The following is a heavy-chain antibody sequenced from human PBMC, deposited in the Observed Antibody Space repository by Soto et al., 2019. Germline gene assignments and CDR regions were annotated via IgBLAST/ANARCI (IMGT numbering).Heavy chain of an antibody. J-gene: IGHJ2*01. V-gene: IGHV4-61*01. CDR1: GGSVSSGSYY. Sequence: SETLSLTCTVSGGSVSSGSYYWSWIRQPPGKGLEWIGYIYYSGSTNYNPSLKSRVTISLDTSKNQFSLRLSSVTAADTAVYYCARGWDFLTGYHYWYFDLWGRGTLVTVSS. CDR3: ARGWDFLTGYHYWYFDL. D-gene: IGHD3-9*01. CDR2: IYYSGST.